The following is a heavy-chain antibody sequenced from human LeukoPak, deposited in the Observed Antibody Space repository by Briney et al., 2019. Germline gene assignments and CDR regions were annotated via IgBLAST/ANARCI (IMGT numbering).Heavy chain of an antibody. V-gene: IGHV4-39*01. Sequence: SETLSLTCTVSGGSISNYYWNWIRQPPGKGLEWIGSIYYSGSTYYNPSLKSRVTISVDTSKNQFSLKLSSVTAADTAVYYCARSPPIRYFVWLLLSWFDPWGQGTLVTVSS. CDR2: IYYSGST. J-gene: IGHJ5*02. CDR1: GGSISNYY. D-gene: IGHD3-9*01. CDR3: ARSPPIRYFVWLLLSWFDP.